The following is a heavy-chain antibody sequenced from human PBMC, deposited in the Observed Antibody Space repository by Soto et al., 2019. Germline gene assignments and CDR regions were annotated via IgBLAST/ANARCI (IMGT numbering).Heavy chain of an antibody. D-gene: IGHD6-13*01. V-gene: IGHV4-34*01. CDR3: ARGSGGSSWYFGAYYYYYGTDV. CDR1: GFSFSTYG. CDR2: INHSGST. Sequence: PGGSLRLSCAVSGFSFSTYGVTWVRQAPGKGLEWIGEINHSGSTNYNPSLKSRVTISVDTSKNQFSLKLSSVTAADTAVYYCARGSGGSSWYFGAYYYYYGTDVWGQGTTVTVSS. J-gene: IGHJ6*02.